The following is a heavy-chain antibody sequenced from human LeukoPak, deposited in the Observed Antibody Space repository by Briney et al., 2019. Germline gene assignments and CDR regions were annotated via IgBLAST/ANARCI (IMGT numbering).Heavy chain of an antibody. D-gene: IGHD3-10*01. Sequence: GGSLRLSCAASGFTFDDYGMSWVRQAPGKGLEWVPGINWNGGSTGYADSVKGRFTISRDNAKNSLYLQMNSLRAEDTALYYCARGYGSGSYRFFDYWGQGTLVTVSS. CDR3: ARGYGSGSYRFFDY. V-gene: IGHV3-20*04. J-gene: IGHJ4*02. CDR1: GFTFDDYG. CDR2: INWNGGST.